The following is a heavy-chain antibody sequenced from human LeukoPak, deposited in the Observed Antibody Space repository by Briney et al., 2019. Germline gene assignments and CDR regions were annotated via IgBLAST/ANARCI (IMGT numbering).Heavy chain of an antibody. J-gene: IGHJ4*02. CDR2: ISWNSGSI. V-gene: IGHV3-9*01. D-gene: IGHD5-18*01. CDR3: AKGHVDTAMVDY. CDR1: GFTFDDYA. Sequence: GGSLRLSCAASGFTFDDYAMHWVRQAPGKGLEWVSGISWNSGSIGYADSVKGRFTISRDNAKNSLYLQMNSLRAEDTALYYCAKGHVDTAMVDYWGQGTLVTVSS.